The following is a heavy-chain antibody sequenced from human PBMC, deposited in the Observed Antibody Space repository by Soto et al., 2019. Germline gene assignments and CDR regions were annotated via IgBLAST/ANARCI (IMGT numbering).Heavy chain of an antibody. D-gene: IGHD1-26*01. CDR2: ISYDGSNK. V-gene: IGHV3-33*01. J-gene: IGHJ4*02. CDR1: GFTFNNYG. CDR3: AGGKYYFDY. Sequence: QVHLVESGGGVVQPGRSLRLSCAASGFTFNNYGMHWARQAPGKGLEWVAFISYDGSNKYYPDSVKGRFTISRDNSKNPLYLQMNSLRAEDTAMYYCAGGKYYFDYCGQGTLVTVSS.